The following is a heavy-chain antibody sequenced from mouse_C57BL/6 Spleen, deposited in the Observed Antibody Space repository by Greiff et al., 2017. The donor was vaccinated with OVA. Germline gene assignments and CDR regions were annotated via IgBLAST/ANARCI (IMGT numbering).Heavy chain of an antibody. D-gene: IGHD1-1*01. CDR3: ATITTVPYAMDY. J-gene: IGHJ4*01. Sequence: VKLQESGAELVKPGASVKLSCKASGYTFTSYWMQWVKQRPGQGLEWIGEIDPSDSYTNYNQKFKGKATLTVDTSSSTAYMQLSSLTSEDSAVYYCATITTVPYAMDYWGQGTSVTVSS. V-gene: IGHV1-50*01. CDR1: GYTFTSYW. CDR2: IDPSDSYT.